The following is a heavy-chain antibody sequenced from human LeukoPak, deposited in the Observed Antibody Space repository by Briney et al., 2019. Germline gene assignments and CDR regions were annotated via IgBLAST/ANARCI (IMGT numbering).Heavy chain of an antibody. Sequence: SETLSLTCTVSGGSISSGSYYWSWIRQPAGKGLEWIGRIYTSGSTNYNPSLKSRVTISVDTSKNQFSLKLSSVTAADTAVYYCARLPQPPYYYYYYMDVWGKGTTVTVSS. CDR3: ARLPQPPYYYYYYMDV. D-gene: IGHD1-14*01. CDR2: IYTSGST. CDR1: GGSISSGSYY. J-gene: IGHJ6*03. V-gene: IGHV4-61*02.